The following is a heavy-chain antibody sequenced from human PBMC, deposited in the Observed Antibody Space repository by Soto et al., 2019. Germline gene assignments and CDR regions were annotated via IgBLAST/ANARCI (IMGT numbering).Heavy chain of an antibody. CDR3: AAEGRDPADWYFDL. CDR2: IVVGSGNT. CDR1: GFTFTSSA. Sequence: QMQLVQSGPEVKKPGTSVKVSCKASGFTFTSSAMQWVRQARGQRLEWIGWIVVGSGNTNYAQMFQERVTITRHMSTSVAYLELSSLRSEDTAVYYCAAEGRDPADWYFDLWGRGTLVTVSS. V-gene: IGHV1-58*02. J-gene: IGHJ2*01. D-gene: IGHD6-25*01.